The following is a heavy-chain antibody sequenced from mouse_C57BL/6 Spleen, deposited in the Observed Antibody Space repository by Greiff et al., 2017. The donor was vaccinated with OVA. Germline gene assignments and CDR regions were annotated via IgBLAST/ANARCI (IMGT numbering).Heavy chain of an antibody. CDR3: TRSGTAQATPFAY. Sequence: VKLVESGAELVRPGASVTLSCKASGYTFTDYEMHWVKQTPVHGLEWIGAIDPETGGTAYNQKFKGKAILTADKSSSTAYMELRSLTSEDSAVYYCTRSGTAQATPFAYWGQGTLVTVSA. CDR2: IDPETGGT. CDR1: GYTFTDYE. J-gene: IGHJ3*01. V-gene: IGHV1-15*01. D-gene: IGHD3-2*02.